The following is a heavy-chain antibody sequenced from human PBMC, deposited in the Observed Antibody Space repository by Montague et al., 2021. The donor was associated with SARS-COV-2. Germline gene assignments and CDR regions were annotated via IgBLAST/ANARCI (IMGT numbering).Heavy chain of an antibody. Sequence: CAISGDSVSRNSAAWNWIRQSPSRGLEWLGRTYCRSKWYNDYAESVKSRITIDPDTSKHQFSLHLNSVTPEDTAVYYCARIPVGSKYYFDFWGQGTLVTVSS. CDR2: TYCRSKWYN. CDR1: GDSVSRNSAA. CDR3: ARIPVGSKYYFDF. J-gene: IGHJ4*02. D-gene: IGHD2-2*01. V-gene: IGHV6-1*01.